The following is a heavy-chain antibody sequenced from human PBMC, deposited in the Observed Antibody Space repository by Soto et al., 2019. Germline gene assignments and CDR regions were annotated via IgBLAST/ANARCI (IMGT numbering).Heavy chain of an antibody. CDR1: SGVG. J-gene: IGHJ5*02. D-gene: IGHD3-10*01. CDR2: IYWDDDK. CDR3: APTLLFGDLFPPS. Sequence: SGVGVGWIRQPPGKALEWLALIYWDDDKRYSPSLKSRLTITKDTSKNQVVLTMTNMDLVDTALYYRAPTLLFGDLFPPSCAQGTQVSVPS. V-gene: IGHV2-5*02.